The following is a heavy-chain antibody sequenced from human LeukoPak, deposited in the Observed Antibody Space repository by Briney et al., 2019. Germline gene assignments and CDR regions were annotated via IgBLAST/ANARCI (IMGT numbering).Heavy chain of an antibody. CDR1: GYTFTGYY. V-gene: IGHV1-2*02. Sequence: ASVTVSCKAFGYTFTGYYMHWVRQAHGQGIEWMGWINPNSGGTNYAQSFQGRVTMTRDTSISTAYMELSSLRSDDTAVYYCARDLTSHGDYWGQGTLVTVSS. CDR3: ARDLTSHGDY. J-gene: IGHJ4*02. CDR2: INPNSGGT.